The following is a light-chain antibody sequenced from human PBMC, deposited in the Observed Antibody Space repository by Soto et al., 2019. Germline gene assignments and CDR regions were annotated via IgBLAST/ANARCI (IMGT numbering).Light chain of an antibody. Sequence: EIVLTQSPGTLSLSPGERATLSCRASQSVSSSYLAWYQQKPGQAPRLLIYRASSRATGIPDRFSGSGSGTDFPLTISRLEPEDFAVYYWQQYGSSPGTFGQGTKVEIK. V-gene: IGKV3-20*01. CDR3: QQYGSSPGT. CDR1: QSVSSSY. J-gene: IGKJ1*01. CDR2: RAS.